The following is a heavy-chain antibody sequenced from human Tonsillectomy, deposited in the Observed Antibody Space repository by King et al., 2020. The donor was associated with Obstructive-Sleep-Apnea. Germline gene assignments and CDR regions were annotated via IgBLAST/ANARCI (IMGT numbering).Heavy chain of an antibody. V-gene: IGHV3-9*01. CDR1: GFTFGDYA. J-gene: IGHJ4*02. CDR2: ISWNSDHI. Sequence: VQLVESGGGLVQPGRSLRLSCAASGFTFGDYAMHWVRQAPGKGLEWVSGISWNSDHIGYADSVKGRFTISRDNAKNFLYLQMNSLMTEDTAFYYCARDVGDIAVLPLSVASFDYWGQGTLVTVSS. CDR3: ARDVGDIAVLPLSVASFDY. D-gene: IGHD2-2*01.